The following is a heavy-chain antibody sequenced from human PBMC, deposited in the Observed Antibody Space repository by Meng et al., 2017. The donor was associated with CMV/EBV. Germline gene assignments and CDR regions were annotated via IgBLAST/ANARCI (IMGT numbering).Heavy chain of an antibody. J-gene: IGHJ5*02. CDR1: GYTFTTYG. V-gene: IGHV1-18*01. Sequence: SGYTFTTYGIRWVRQAPGQGLEWMGWISAYNGNTNYAQRIQGRVTMTTDTSRSTAYMEQRSLRYDDTAVYYCARDLIAVRPGWFDPWGQGTLVTVSS. CDR3: ARDLIAVRPGWFDP. D-gene: IGHD6-6*01. CDR2: ISAYNGNT.